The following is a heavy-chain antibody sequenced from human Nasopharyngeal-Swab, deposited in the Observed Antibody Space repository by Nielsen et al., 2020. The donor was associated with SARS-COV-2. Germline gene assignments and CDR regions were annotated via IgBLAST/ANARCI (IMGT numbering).Heavy chain of an antibody. J-gene: IGHJ4*02. CDR3: ARGLDGS. CDR1: GFTFTTYW. Sequence: GGSLRLSCVASGFTFTTYWMHWVRQVPGKGLVWVSRINDDGTKTDCADSVKGRFTISRDNTKNTLFLQMNSLKTEDTAIYYCARGLDGSWGQGTLVTVSS. CDR2: INDDGTKT. D-gene: IGHD1-26*01. V-gene: IGHV3-74*01.